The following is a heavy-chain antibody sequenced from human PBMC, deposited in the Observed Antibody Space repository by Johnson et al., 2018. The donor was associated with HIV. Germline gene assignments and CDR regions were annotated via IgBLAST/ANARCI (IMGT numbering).Heavy chain of an antibody. Sequence: QMLLVESGGGLVKPGGSLRLSCAASRFTFSDYYMSWIRQTPGKGLEWVSYISSSGGTIYYADSVKGRFSISRDNAKNSLYLQMNSLRAGDTAFYYCARDRGYLDAFDIWGQGTMVIVSS. CDR1: RFTFSDYY. CDR2: ISSSGGTI. J-gene: IGHJ3*02. CDR3: ARDRGYLDAFDI. V-gene: IGHV3-11*04. D-gene: IGHD3-22*01.